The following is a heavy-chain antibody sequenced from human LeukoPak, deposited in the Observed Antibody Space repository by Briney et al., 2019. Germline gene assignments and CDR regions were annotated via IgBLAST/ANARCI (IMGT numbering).Heavy chain of an antibody. CDR3: ARGYGSSWFYS. J-gene: IGHJ5*01. CDR1: GFTLSIYS. D-gene: IGHD6-13*01. Sequence: GGSLRPSCAASGFTLSIYSMTWVRQTPGKGPEWLSYISDSSSVIHYADSVEGRFTISRDNAKNSLYLQMNSLRAEDTAVYYCARGYGSSWFYSWGQGTLVTVSS. V-gene: IGHV3-48*04. CDR2: ISDSSSVI.